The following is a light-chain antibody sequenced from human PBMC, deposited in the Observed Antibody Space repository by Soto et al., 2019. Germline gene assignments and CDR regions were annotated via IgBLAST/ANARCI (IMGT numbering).Light chain of an antibody. V-gene: IGLV2-8*01. J-gene: IGLJ2*01. CDR1: SSDVGGYKF. CDR3: SSYGGSNNLV. Sequence: QSVLTQPPSASGFPGQSVTISCTGTSSDVGGYKFVSWYQQHPGKAPKLMIYEVSQRPSGVPDRFSGSKAGNTASLTVSGLQAEDEADYYCSSYGGSNNLVFGGGTKLTVL. CDR2: EVS.